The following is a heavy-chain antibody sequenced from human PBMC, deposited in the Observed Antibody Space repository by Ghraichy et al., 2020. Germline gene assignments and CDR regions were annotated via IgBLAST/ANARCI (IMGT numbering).Heavy chain of an antibody. D-gene: IGHD4-17*01. J-gene: IGHJ2*01. V-gene: IGHV4-34*01. CDR1: GGSFSGYY. CDR3: ASGNDYGDYERSWYFDL. Sequence: SETLSLTCAVYGGSFSGYYWSWIRQPPGKGLEWIGEINHSGSTNYNPSLKSRVTISVDTSKNQFSLKLSSVTAADTAVYYCASGNDYGDYERSWYFDLWGRGTLLTVSS. CDR2: INHSGST.